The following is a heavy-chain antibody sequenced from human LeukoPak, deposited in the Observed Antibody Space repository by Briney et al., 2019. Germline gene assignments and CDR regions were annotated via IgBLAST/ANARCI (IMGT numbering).Heavy chain of an antibody. CDR3: ARADGGDIDY. J-gene: IGHJ4*02. V-gene: IGHV3-21*01. CDR1: GFTFSTYS. CDR2: ISRSYNYT. D-gene: IGHD2-21*02. Sequence: GGSLRLSCAASGFTFSTYSMNWVRQAPGTGLEWVSSISRSYNYTYSAESLTGRLTTSSDNAQNAPYLQMGSLRAEDTAVYYCARADGGDIDYWGQGTLVTVSS.